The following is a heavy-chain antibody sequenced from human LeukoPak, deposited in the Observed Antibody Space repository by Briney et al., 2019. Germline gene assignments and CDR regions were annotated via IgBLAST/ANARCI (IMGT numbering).Heavy chain of an antibody. Sequence: GGSLRLSCAASAFPFSSYWMHWVRQVPGKGLVWVSRIDTDGSSRTYADSVKGRFTISRDNAKNSLYLQMNNLRVEDTAVYYCARDGVVDFWISYGTYNYYYYMDVWGKGTTVTVSS. CDR3: ARDGVVDFWISYGTYNYYYYMDV. J-gene: IGHJ6*03. V-gene: IGHV3-74*01. D-gene: IGHD3-3*01. CDR1: AFPFSSYW. CDR2: IDTDGSSR.